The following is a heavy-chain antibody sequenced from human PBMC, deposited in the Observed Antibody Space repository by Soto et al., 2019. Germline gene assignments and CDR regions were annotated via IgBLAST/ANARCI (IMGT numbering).Heavy chain of an antibody. CDR1: RFTFSTYA. Sequence: GGSLRLSCLASRFTFSTYAMHWVRQAPGKGLEYVSTISSNGGSTYYADSVKGRFTISRDNSKNTLYLQMSSLRAEDTAVYYCVKYYFDSSGYYGLNAFDIWDQGTMVTVSS. CDR3: VKYYFDSSGYYGLNAFDI. CDR2: ISSNGGST. D-gene: IGHD3-22*01. V-gene: IGHV3-64D*06. J-gene: IGHJ3*02.